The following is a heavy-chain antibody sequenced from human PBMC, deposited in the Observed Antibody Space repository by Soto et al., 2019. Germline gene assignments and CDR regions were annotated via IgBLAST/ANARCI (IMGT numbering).Heavy chain of an antibody. Sequence: XGTLSLTSAVSGGSLSGRYYYWGWLRQSPGRGPEWIGSVFYTGFTSYNPSLEIRVSVSVDTSKNQFSLKVSAVTAADTAVYYCASSQKGYDWNYFNHWGQGALVTVSS. J-gene: IGHJ4*02. CDR3: ASSQKGYDWNYFNH. CDR1: GGSLSGRYYY. CDR2: VFYTGFT. V-gene: IGHV4-39*01. D-gene: IGHD1-20*01.